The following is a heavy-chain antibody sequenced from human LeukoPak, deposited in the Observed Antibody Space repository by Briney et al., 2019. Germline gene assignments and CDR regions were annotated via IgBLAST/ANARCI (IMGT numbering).Heavy chain of an antibody. D-gene: IGHD2-21*02. CDR2: INPSGGST. J-gene: IGHJ1*01. CDR3: ARDRRGPYCGGDCSEYFQH. V-gene: IGHV1-46*01. Sequence: ASVEVSCKASGYTFTSYYMHWVRQAPGQGLEWMGIINPSGGSTSYAQKFQGRVTMTRDTSTSTVYMELSSLRSEDTAVYYCARDRRGPYCGGDCSEYFQHWGQGTLVTVSS. CDR1: GYTFTSYY.